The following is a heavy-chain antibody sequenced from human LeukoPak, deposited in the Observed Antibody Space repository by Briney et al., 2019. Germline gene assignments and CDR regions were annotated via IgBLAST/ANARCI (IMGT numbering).Heavy chain of an antibody. CDR3: AKDGAPLDSGSYYPFDS. CDR2: IYSGGST. J-gene: IGHJ4*02. D-gene: IGHD3-10*01. Sequence: GGSLRLSCAASGFTVSSNYMSWVRQAPGKGLEWVSVIYSGGSTYYADSVKGRFTISRDNSKNTLYLQMNSLRAEDTAVYYCAKDGAPLDSGSYYPFDSWGQGTLVTVSS. CDR1: GFTVSSNY. V-gene: IGHV3-66*01.